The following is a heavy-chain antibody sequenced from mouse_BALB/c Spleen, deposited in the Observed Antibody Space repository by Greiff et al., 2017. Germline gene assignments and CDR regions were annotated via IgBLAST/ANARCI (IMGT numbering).Heavy chain of an antibody. V-gene: IGHV3-6*02. Sequence: VQLKESGPGLVKPSQSLSLTCSVTGYSITSGYYWNWIRQFPGNKLEWMGYISYDGSNNYNPSLKNRISITRDTSKNQFFLKLNSVTTEDTATYYCARGYGSSGGMDYWGQGTSVTVSS. CDR2: ISYDGSN. CDR3: ARGYGSSGGMDY. J-gene: IGHJ4*01. D-gene: IGHD1-1*01. CDR1: GYSITSGYY.